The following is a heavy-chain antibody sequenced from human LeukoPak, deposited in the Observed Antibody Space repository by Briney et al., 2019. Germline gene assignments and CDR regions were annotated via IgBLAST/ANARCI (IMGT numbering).Heavy chain of an antibody. CDR1: GGTFSNYG. J-gene: IGHJ4*02. CDR2: IVPAFGTT. D-gene: IGHD3-10*01. V-gene: IGHV1-69*06. CDR3: ARVGGPMVRGVFHS. Sequence: GGSVKVSCKASGGTFSNYGFTWVRQAPGQGLECMGAIVPAFGTTNYAEKFQDRVTITADTSTSTVYMQLSSLRSEDTAVYYCARVGGPMVRGVFHSWGQGTLLTVSS.